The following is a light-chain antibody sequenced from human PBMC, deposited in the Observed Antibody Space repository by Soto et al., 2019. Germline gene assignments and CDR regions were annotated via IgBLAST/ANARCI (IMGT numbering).Light chain of an antibody. J-gene: IGLJ1*01. CDR2: EVS. V-gene: IGLV2-14*03. CDR1: SSDVGAYDY. CDR3: SSYTSSSTRV. Sequence: QSVLTQPASVSGSLGQSISISCTGTSSDVGAYDYVSWYQQHPDKAPKLMFYEVSNRPSGVSNRFSGSKSVNTATLTISGLQADDEADYYCSSYTSSSTRVFGTGTKVTVL.